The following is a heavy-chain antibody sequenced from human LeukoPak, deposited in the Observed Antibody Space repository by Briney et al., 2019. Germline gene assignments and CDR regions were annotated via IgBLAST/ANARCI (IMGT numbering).Heavy chain of an antibody. V-gene: IGHV3-74*01. CDR3: VRDYRHEGNWFGP. CDR1: GFTFNSYA. Sequence: PGGSLRLSCAASGFTFNSYAMSWARQAPGKGLVWVSRLSSDGSSTTYADSVRGRFTISRDNAKNMLYLQMNGLRAEDTAVYYCVRDYRHEGNWFGPWGQGTLVTVSS. J-gene: IGHJ5*02. CDR2: LSSDGSST. D-gene: IGHD3-16*02.